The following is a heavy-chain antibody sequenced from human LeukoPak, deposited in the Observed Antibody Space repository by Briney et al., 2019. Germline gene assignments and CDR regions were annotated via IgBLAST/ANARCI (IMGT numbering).Heavy chain of an antibody. V-gene: IGHV3-15*01. CDR3: TTRPILTGYSESY. J-gene: IGHJ4*02. Sequence: PGGSLRLSCAASGFTFSNAWMSWVRQAPGKGLEWVGRIKSKTDGGTTDYAAPVKGRFTISRDDSKNTLYLQMNSLKTEDTAVYYCTTRPILTGYSESYWGQGTLVTVSS. CDR2: IKSKTDGGTT. D-gene: IGHD3-9*01. CDR1: GFTFSNAW.